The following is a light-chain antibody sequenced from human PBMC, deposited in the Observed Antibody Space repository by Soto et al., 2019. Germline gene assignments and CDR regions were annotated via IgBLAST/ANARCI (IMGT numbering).Light chain of an antibody. CDR2: SNN. CDR1: SSNIGSNT. J-gene: IGLJ1*01. V-gene: IGLV1-44*01. Sequence: QSVLTQPPSASGTPGQRVTISCSGSSSNIGSNTVNWYQQLPGTAPKLLIYSNNQRPSGVPDRFSGSKSGTSASLAISGLQSEDEADYYCSSYTAFTTYVFGSGTKLTVL. CDR3: SSYTAFTTYV.